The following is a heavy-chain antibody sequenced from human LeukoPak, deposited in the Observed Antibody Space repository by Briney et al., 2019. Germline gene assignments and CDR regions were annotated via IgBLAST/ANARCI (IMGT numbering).Heavy chain of an antibody. V-gene: IGHV4-30-2*01. CDR2: IYHSGST. D-gene: IGHD1-26*01. Sequence: SETLSLTCAVSGGSISSGGYSWSWIRQPPGKGLEWIGYIYHSGSTYYNPSLKSRVTISVDRSKNQFSLKLSSVTAADTAVYYCARREGRNYYFDYRGQGTLVTVSS. CDR3: ARREGRNYYFDY. CDR1: GGSISSGGYS. J-gene: IGHJ4*02.